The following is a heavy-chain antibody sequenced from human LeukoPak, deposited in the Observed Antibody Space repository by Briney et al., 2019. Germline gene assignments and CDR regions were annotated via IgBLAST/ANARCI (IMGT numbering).Heavy chain of an antibody. Sequence: GGSLRLSCAASGFTFSSYAMTWVRQAPGKGLEWVSVISDSGGSTYYADSVKGRFTMFRDNSKNTVYLRMNSLRVDDTAIYYCARDLQAAAGYNWFDPWGQGTLVTVSS. V-gene: IGHV3-23*01. J-gene: IGHJ5*02. CDR3: ARDLQAAAGYNWFDP. CDR1: GFTFSSYA. D-gene: IGHD6-13*01. CDR2: ISDSGGST.